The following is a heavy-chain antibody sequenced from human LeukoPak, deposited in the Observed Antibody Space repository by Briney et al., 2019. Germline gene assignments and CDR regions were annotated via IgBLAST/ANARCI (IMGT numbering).Heavy chain of an antibody. CDR1: GGSFSGYY. CDR2: INHSRST. CDR3: ARGRPLIVVVITTRWAFDI. D-gene: IGHD3-22*01. V-gene: IGHV4-34*01. Sequence: SETLSLTCAVYGGSFSGYYWSWIRQPPGKGLEWIGEINHSRSTNYNPSLKSRVTISVDTSKNQFSLKLSSVTAADTAVYYCARGRPLIVVVITTRWAFDIWGQGTMVTVSS. J-gene: IGHJ3*02.